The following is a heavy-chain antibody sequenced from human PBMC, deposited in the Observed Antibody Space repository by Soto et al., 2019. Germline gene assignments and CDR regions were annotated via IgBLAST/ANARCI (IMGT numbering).Heavy chain of an antibody. V-gene: IGHV3-23*01. CDR3: AKSLVTPSDAFDL. D-gene: IGHD2-21*02. J-gene: IGHJ3*01. CDR2: ISDPGTST. Sequence: GESLKISCAASGFTFGNYAMNWVLQAPGKGLEWISSISDPGTSTYYANSVKGRFSMSRDNSKNTLFLQMNRLRADDTAVYFCAKSLVTPSDAFDLWGRGTVVTVSS. CDR1: GFTFGNYA.